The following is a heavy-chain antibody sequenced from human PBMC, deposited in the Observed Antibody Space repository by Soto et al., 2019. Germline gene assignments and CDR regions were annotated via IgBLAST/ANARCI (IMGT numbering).Heavy chain of an antibody. Sequence: QVPLVQSGAEVKKPGASVKVSCKASGYTFTSYGISWVRQAPGQGLEWMGWISAYNGNTNYAQKLQGRVTMTTDTSTSTAYMELRSLRSDDTAVYYCARDDYVWGSYRYTGYYYYGMDVWGQGTTVTVSS. CDR3: ARDDYVWGSYRYTGYYYYGMDV. J-gene: IGHJ6*02. V-gene: IGHV1-18*01. CDR2: ISAYNGNT. CDR1: GYTFTSYG. D-gene: IGHD3-16*02.